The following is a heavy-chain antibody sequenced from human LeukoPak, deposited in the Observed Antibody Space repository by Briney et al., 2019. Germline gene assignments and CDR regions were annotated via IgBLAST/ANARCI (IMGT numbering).Heavy chain of an antibody. D-gene: IGHD3-10*01. J-gene: IGHJ5*02. V-gene: IGHV3-23*01. CDR2: IDANGAGA. CDR3: AKDQSYYNWFDP. CDR1: GFTFSSYA. Sequence: GGSLRLSCAASGFTFSSYAMTWVRQAPGKGLEWVSSIDANGAGAFYADSVKGRFSISRDNAKNTLGLQMHSLTAEDTAVYYCAKDQSYYNWFDPWGQGTLVTVYS.